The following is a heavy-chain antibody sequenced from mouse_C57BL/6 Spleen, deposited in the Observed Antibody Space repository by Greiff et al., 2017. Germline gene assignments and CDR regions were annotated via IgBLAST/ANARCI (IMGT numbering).Heavy chain of an antibody. D-gene: IGHD1-1*01. CDR2: IDPNNGGT. Sequence: QVQLQQPGAELVKPGASVKLSCKASGYTFTDYWMHWVKQRPGRGLEWIGMIDPNNGGTKYNEKFKSKATLTVDKHSSTAYMQLSSLTSEDSAVYYCARYYGDDWGQGTTLTVAS. J-gene: IGHJ2*01. V-gene: IGHV1-72*01. CDR3: ARYYGDD. CDR1: GYTFTDYW.